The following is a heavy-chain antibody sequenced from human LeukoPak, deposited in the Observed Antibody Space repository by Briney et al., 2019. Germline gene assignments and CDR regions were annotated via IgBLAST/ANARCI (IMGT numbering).Heavy chain of an antibody. V-gene: IGHV1-2*02. CDR2: INPNSGGT. J-gene: IGHJ6*03. CDR3: ARDLQQRSSYYYYYMDV. CDR1: GYTFTSYD. Sequence: ASVKVSCKASGYTFTSYDINWVRQATGRGLEWMGWINPNSGGTNYAQKFQGRVTMTRDTSISTAYMELSRLRSDDTAVYYCARDLQQRSSYYYYYMDVWGKGTTVTVSS. D-gene: IGHD6-25*01.